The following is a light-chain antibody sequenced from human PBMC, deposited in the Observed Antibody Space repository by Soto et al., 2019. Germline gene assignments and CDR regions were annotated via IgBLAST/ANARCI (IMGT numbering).Light chain of an antibody. CDR2: AAS. CDR3: LQDYIYPWT. J-gene: IGKJ1*01. V-gene: IGKV1-6*01. Sequence: IQMTQSPSSLSASVEDRVIITCRASQGIRDDLAWYQHKPGKAPKLLIYAASSLQSGVPSRFSGSGSGTDFTLTISSLQPEDFATYYCLQDYIYPWTFGQGTKLDIK. CDR1: QGIRDD.